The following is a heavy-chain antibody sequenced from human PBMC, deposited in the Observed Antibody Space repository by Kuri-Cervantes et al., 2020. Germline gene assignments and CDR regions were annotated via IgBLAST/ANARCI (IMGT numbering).Heavy chain of an antibody. CDR1: GFTFSSYE. V-gene: IGHV3-48*03. CDR3: AKDPRIATAVEPVW. Sequence: GESLKISCAASGFTFSSYEMDWVRQAPGKGLEWVSYISSSGSTIYYADSVKGRFTISRDNSKNTLYLQMNSLRAEDTAVYYCAKDPRIATAVEPVWWGQGTLVTVSS. D-gene: IGHD6-13*01. J-gene: IGHJ4*02. CDR2: ISSSGSTI.